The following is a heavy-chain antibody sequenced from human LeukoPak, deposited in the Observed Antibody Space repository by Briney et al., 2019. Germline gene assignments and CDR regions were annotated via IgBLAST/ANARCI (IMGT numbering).Heavy chain of an antibody. CDR3: ATYGSGSYKIDY. D-gene: IGHD3-10*01. J-gene: IGHJ4*02. Sequence: SVKVSCKASVGTFSSYAISWVRQAPGQGLEWMGGIIPIFGTANYAQKFQGRVTITADESTSTAYMELSSLRSEDTAVYYCATYGSGSYKIDYWGQGTLVTVSS. CDR2: IIPIFGTA. V-gene: IGHV1-69*13. CDR1: VGTFSSYA.